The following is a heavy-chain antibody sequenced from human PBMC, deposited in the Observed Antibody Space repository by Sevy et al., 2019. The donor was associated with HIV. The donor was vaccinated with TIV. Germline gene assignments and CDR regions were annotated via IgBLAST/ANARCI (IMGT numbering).Heavy chain of an antibody. J-gene: IGHJ6*02. CDR2: LIGGGSRT. CDR1: GFPFSNYA. V-gene: IGHV3-23*01. D-gene: IGHD2-15*01. Sequence: GGSLRLSCAASGFPFSNYAMSWIRQAPGKGLEWVSTLIGGGSRTYYADSVTGRFTISRDNSKNTLYLLMNSLRADETAIYYGAKRRFQSGLSGGGANYGWDVCGHGTTVTVSS. CDR3: AKRRFQSGLSGGGANYGWDV.